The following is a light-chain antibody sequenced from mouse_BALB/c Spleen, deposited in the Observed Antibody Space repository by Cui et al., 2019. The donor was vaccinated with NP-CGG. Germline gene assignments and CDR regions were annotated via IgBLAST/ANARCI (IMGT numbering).Light chain of an antibody. CDR1: TRAVTTGNY. V-gene: IGLV1*01. Sequence: QAVVTPESALTTSPGETVTLTCRSSTRAVTTGNYANWVQENPDHLFTGLIGGTNNRAPGVPARFSGSLIGDKAALTITGAQTEDEAIFFCALWYSNHWVFGGGTKLTVL. CDR2: GTN. CDR3: ALWYSNHWV. J-gene: IGLJ1*01.